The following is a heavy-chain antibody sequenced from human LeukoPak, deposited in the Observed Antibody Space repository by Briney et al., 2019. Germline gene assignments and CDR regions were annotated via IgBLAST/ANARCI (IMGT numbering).Heavy chain of an antibody. CDR1: GGSISSYY. CDR3: AREVTMIVVAYFDY. CDR2: IYTSGST. Sequence: TTSETLSLTCTVSGGSISSYYWSWIRQPAGKGLEWIGRIYTSGSTNYNPSLKSRVTISVDTSKNQFSLKLSSVTAADTAVYYCAREVTMIVVAYFDYWGQGTLVTVSS. J-gene: IGHJ4*02. V-gene: IGHV4-4*07. D-gene: IGHD3-22*01.